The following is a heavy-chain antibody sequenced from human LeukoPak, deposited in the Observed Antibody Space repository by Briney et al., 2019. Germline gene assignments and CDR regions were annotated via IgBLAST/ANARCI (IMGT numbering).Heavy chain of an antibody. CDR2: IYYSGST. D-gene: IGHD2-8*02. Sequence: SETLSLTCNVSGGSISSINYYWSWIRQHPGKGLEWIAYIYYSGSTSYNPSLKSRVTISVDTSKNQFSLKLSSVTAADTAVYYCARHGGVGVIPDFDYWGPGTLVTVSS. V-gene: IGHV4-31*03. J-gene: IGHJ4*02. CDR3: ARHGGVGVIPDFDY. CDR1: GGSISSINYY.